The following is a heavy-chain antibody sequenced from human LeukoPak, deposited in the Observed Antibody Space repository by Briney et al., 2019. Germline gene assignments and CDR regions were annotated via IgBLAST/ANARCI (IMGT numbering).Heavy chain of an antibody. CDR3: ARLTVVPAAIGA. D-gene: IGHD2-2*02. V-gene: IGHV4-30-4*08. CDR2: IYYSGST. CDR1: GDSISSGDYY. J-gene: IGHJ1*01. Sequence: PSETLPLTCTVSGDSISSGDYYWSWIRQPPGKGLEWIGYIYYSGSTYYNPSLKSRVTISVDTSKNQFSLKLSSVTAADTAVYYCARLTVVPAAIGAWGQGTLVTVSS.